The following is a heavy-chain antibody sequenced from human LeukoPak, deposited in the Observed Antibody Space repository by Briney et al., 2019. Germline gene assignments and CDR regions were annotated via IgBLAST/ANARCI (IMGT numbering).Heavy chain of an antibody. D-gene: IGHD3-22*01. CDR1: GGSISSSSYY. CDR3: ARDRIYDDSSARFDY. Sequence: NASETLSLTCTASGGSISSSSYYWGWIRQPPGKGLEWIGSIYYSGSTYYNPSLKSRVTISVDTSKNQFSLKLSSVTAADTAVYYCARDRIYDDSSARFDYWGQGTLVTVSS. V-gene: IGHV4-39*07. CDR2: IYYSGST. J-gene: IGHJ4*02.